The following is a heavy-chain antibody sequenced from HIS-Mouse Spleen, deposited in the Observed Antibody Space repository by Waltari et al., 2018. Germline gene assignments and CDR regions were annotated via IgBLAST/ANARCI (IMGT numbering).Heavy chain of an antibody. CDR1: GGSISSSSYY. CDR2: IYYSGST. D-gene: IGHD6-13*01. J-gene: IGHJ2*01. Sequence: QLQLQESGPGLVKPSETLSLTCTVSGGSISSSSYYWGWIRQPPGKGLEWIGSIYYSGSTYYNPSIKRRVPISVDTSKNQFSLQLSSVTAADTAVYYCAREIPYSSTWYDWYFDLWGRGTLVTVSS. V-gene: IGHV4-39*07. CDR3: AREIPYSSTWYDWYFDL.